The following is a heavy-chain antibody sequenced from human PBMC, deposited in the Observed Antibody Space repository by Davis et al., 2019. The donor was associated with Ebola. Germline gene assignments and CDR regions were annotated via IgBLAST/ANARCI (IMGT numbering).Heavy chain of an antibody. CDR1: GYTFTSYG. CDR3: ARDLWELLRASNLPFDY. CDR2: ISAYNGNT. D-gene: IGHD1-26*01. Sequence: ASVKVSCKASGYTFTSYGISWVRQAPGQGLEWMGWISAYNGNTNYAQKLQGRVTMTTDTSTSTAYMGLRSLRSDDTAVYYCARDLWELLRASNLPFDYWGQGTLVTVSS. V-gene: IGHV1-18*01. J-gene: IGHJ4*02.